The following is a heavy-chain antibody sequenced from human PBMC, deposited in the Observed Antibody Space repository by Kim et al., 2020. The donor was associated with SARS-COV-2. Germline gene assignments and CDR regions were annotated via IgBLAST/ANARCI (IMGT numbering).Heavy chain of an antibody. V-gene: IGHV4-39*01. CDR3: ARRLRIAAAGTGWFDP. D-gene: IGHD6-13*01. CDR1: GGSISSSSYY. J-gene: IGHJ5*02. Sequence: SETLSLTCTVSGGSISSSSYYWGWIRQPPGKGLEWIGSIYYSGSTYYNPSLKSRVTISVDTSKNQFSLKLSSVTAADTAVYYCARRLRIAAAGTGWFDPWGQGTLVTVSS. CDR2: IYYSGST.